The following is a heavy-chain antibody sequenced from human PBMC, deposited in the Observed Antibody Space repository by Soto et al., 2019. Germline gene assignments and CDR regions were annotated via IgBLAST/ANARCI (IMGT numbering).Heavy chain of an antibody. CDR1: GYTFTSYA. CDR2: INAGNGNT. J-gene: IGHJ4*02. CDR3: ARASSSWYHRTEFDY. D-gene: IGHD6-13*01. Sequence: ASVKVSCKASGYTFTSYAMHWVRQAPGQRLEWMGWINAGNGNTKYSQKFQGRVTITRDTSASTAYMELSSPRSEDTAVYYCARASSSWYHRTEFDYWGQGTLVTVSS. V-gene: IGHV1-3*01.